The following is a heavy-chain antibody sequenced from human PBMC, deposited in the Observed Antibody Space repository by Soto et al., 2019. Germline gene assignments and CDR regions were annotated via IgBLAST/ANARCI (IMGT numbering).Heavy chain of an antibody. Sequence: PSETLSLTCAFSCGSILRGGYSWTWIRQPPGKGLEWIGYIYHGGSTYYNPSLKSRVTISVDRSKNQFSLKLSSVTAADTAVYYCARAPRYGSADYWGQGTLVTVSS. J-gene: IGHJ4*02. V-gene: IGHV4-30-2*01. CDR3: ARAPRYGSADY. CDR1: CGSILRGGYS. D-gene: IGHD3-10*01. CDR2: IYHGGST.